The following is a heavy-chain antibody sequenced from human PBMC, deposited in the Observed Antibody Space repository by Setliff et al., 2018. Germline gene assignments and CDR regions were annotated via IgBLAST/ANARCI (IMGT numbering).Heavy chain of an antibody. CDR1: GYTFISYG. J-gene: IGHJ4*02. D-gene: IGHD3-3*01. Sequence: VKVSCKTSGYTFISYGLSWMRQAPGQGLEWMGWISGYNGNTEYAQNLQGRVTMTMDTSTSTAYMELRSLRSDDTAVYYCARVPRLEWLLPTFDSWGQGTLVTVSS. V-gene: IGHV1-18*01. CDR3: ARVPRLEWLLPTFDS. CDR2: ISGYNGNT.